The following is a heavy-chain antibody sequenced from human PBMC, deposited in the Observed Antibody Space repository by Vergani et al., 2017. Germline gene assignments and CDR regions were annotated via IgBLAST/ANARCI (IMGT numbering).Heavy chain of an antibody. CDR1: GFTFSSYA. V-gene: IGHV3-23*03. CDR2: IYSGGSST. J-gene: IGHJ3*02. Sequence: EVQLLESGGGLVQPGGSLRLSCAASGFTFSSYAMSWVRQAPGKGLEWVSVIYSGGSSTYYADSVKGRFTISRDNSKNPLYLQMNSLRAEDTAVYYCAKGVVPGAFDIWGQGTMVTVSS. CDR3: AKGVVPGAFDI. D-gene: IGHD2-15*01.